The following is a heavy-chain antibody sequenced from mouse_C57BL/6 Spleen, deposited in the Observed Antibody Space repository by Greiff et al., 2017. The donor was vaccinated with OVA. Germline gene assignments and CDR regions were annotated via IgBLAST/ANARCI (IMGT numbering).Heavy chain of an antibody. V-gene: IGHV1-63*01. Sequence: QVQLKQSGAELVRPGTSVKMSCKASGYTFTNYWIGWAKQRPGHGLEWIGDIYPGGGYTNYNEKFKGKATLTADKSSSTAYMQFSSLTSEDSAIYYCARGDDYEDWYFDVWGTGTTVTVSS. CDR1: GYTFTNYW. D-gene: IGHD2-4*01. J-gene: IGHJ1*03. CDR3: ARGDDYEDWYFDV. CDR2: IYPGGGYT.